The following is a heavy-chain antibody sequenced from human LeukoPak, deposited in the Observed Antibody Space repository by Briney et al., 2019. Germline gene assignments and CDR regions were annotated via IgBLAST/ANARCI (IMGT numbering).Heavy chain of an antibody. J-gene: IGHJ5*02. CDR3: ARGYWSGYNYNWFDP. V-gene: IGHV1-8*01. Sequence: ASVKVSCKASGYTFTSYDINWVRQTTGQGLEWMGWMNPNSGNTGYAQKFQGRVTMTRTTSMSTAYMELNSLRSEDTAVYYCARGYWSGYNYNWFDPWAREPWSPSPQ. CDR1: GYTFTSYD. D-gene: IGHD3-3*01. CDR2: MNPNSGNT.